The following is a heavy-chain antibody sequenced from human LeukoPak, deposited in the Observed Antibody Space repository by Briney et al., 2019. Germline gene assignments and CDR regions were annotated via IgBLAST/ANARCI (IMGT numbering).Heavy chain of an antibody. CDR3: TTEGGWSFYFDY. CDR2: IKSKSYGGTP. Sequence: GGSLTLSRVASGFNFNNPWMSWVRQAAGKGLEWVGRIKSKSYGGTPDYAAPEKRRLAISRDDSKNTLCLQMNSLKAEDTAVYYCTTEGGWSFYFDYWGQGTPVTVSS. D-gene: IGHD2-15*01. J-gene: IGHJ4*02. CDR1: GFNFNNPW. V-gene: IGHV3-15*01.